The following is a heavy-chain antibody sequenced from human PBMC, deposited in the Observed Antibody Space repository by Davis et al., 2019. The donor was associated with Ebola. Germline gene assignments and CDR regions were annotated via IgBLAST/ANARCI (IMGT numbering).Heavy chain of an antibody. D-gene: IGHD1-26*01. CDR2: ISGSGGST. CDR1: AFTFSSYA. V-gene: IGHV3-23*01. CDR3: AKDPRTTRLGAIFDY. J-gene: IGHJ4*02. Sequence: GGSLRLSCAASAFTFSSYAMSWVRQAPGKGLEWVSAISGSGGSTYYADSVKGRFTISRDNSKNTLYLQMNSPRAEDTAVYYCAKDPRTTRLGAIFDYWGQGTLVTVSS.